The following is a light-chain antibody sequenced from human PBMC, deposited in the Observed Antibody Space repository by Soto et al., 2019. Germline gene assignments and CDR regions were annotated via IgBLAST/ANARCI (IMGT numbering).Light chain of an antibody. CDR1: QSVSSNY. CDR2: GAS. Sequence: EIVLTQSPGTLSLSPGERATLSCRASQSVSSNYLAWYQQKPGQAPRLLIYGASSRATCIPDRFSGSGSGTDFTLTISRLEPEDFAVYYCQQYGSSPPITFGQGTRLEIK. J-gene: IGKJ5*01. CDR3: QQYGSSPPIT. V-gene: IGKV3-20*01.